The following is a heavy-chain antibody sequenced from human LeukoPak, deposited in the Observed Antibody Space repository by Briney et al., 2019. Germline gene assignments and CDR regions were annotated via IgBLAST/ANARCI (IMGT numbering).Heavy chain of an antibody. D-gene: IGHD2-15*01. J-gene: IGHJ4*02. CDR3: ARRDIVVVVSASDY. CDR2: ISGSGGST. V-gene: IGHV3-23*01. CDR1: GFTFSSYG. Sequence: GGTLRLSCAASGFTFSSYGMSWVRQAPGKGLEWVSAISGSGGSTYYADSVEGRCTMSRDNSKNTVYLQMNSLRVDDTAVYYCARRDIVVVVSASDYWGQGTLVTVSS.